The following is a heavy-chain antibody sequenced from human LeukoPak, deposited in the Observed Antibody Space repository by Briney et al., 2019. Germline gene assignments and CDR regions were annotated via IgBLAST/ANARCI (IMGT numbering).Heavy chain of an antibody. D-gene: IGHD1-26*01. Sequence: GGSLRLSCAASGFTVSSNYMSWVRQAPGKGLEWVSVIYGGGTTYYADSVKGRFTISRDSSKNTLCLQMNSLRAEDTAVYYCARGTSGSYSVGLFDYWGQGTLVTVSS. CDR2: IYGGGTT. CDR3: ARGTSGSYSVGLFDY. V-gene: IGHV3-53*01. J-gene: IGHJ4*02. CDR1: GFTVSSNY.